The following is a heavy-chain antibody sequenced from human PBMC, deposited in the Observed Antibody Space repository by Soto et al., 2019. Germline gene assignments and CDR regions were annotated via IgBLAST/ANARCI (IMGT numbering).Heavy chain of an antibody. CDR3: TIDGGVSVYQLFLA. CDR1: GFTFSKAW. J-gene: IGHJ5*02. D-gene: IGHD3-3*01. CDR2: LKSKSDGGTS. V-gene: IGHV3-15*01. Sequence: GESLILSCAASGFTFSKAWMGWVRQAPGKGLEWVGRLKSKSDGGTSDYAAPVKGRFSIFRDESKNTLYLQMNSLKTEDTAVYHCTIDGGVSVYQLFLACVPGSQVTVS.